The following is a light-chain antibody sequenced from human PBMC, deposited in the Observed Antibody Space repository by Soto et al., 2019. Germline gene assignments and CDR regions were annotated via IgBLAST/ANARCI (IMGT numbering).Light chain of an antibody. Sequence: DIQLTQSPSFLSASVGDRVTITCRATQGISNSLAWYQQKPGRAPKLLIYAASTLQSGVPSRFSGGGSGTDFTLTISRLQPEDLATYYCQQVNSFPPAFGPGTKVDVK. CDR1: QGISNS. CDR3: QQVNSFPPA. CDR2: AAS. J-gene: IGKJ3*01. V-gene: IGKV1-9*01.